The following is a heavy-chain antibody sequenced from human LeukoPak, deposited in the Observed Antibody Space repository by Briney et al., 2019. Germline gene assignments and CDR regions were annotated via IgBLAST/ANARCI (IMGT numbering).Heavy chain of an antibody. Sequence: SETLSLTCTVSGGSISSGGYYWSWIRQHPGKGLEWIGYIYYSGSTYYNPSLKSRVTISVDTPKNQFSLKLSSVTAADTAVYYCARLGGYCSSTSCYTGWFDPWGQGTLVTVSS. CDR1: GGSISSGGYY. CDR3: ARLGGYCSSTSCYTGWFDP. D-gene: IGHD2-2*02. J-gene: IGHJ5*02. CDR2: IYYSGST. V-gene: IGHV4-31*03.